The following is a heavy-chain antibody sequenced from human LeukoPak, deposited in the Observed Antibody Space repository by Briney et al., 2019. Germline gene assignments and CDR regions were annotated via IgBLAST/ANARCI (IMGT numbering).Heavy chain of an antibody. Sequence: ASVKVSCKTSDYTFSNYGITWVRQAPGQGLEWMGCISGHNGNTNYAQRFQGRVTMTTDTSTSTAYMELRSLEANDTAMYYCARASGEGRMAGPTLRGAFDVWGQGTMVTVSS. D-gene: IGHD1-1*01. J-gene: IGHJ3*01. V-gene: IGHV1-18*01. CDR1: DYTFSNYG. CDR2: ISGHNGNT. CDR3: ARASGEGRMAGPTLRGAFDV.